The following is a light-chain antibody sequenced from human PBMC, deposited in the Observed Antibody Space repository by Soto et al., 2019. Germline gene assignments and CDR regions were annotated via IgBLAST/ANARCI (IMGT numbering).Light chain of an antibody. J-gene: IGKJ1*01. CDR2: DAS. CDR1: QSISSW. CDR3: QQYNSYRT. V-gene: IGKV1-5*01. Sequence: DIQMTQSPSSLSASVGDRVTITCRASQSISSWLAWYQQKPGKAPKLLIYDASSLESGVPSRFSGSGSWTEFTLTVSSLQPDDFATYYCQQYNSYRTSGQGTKVDIK.